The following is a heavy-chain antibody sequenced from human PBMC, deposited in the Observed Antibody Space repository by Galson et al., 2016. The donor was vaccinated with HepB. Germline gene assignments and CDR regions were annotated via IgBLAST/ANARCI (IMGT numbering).Heavy chain of an antibody. CDR3: ATNGPQLYFHWLNSFDY. V-gene: IGHV3-23*01. J-gene: IGHJ4*02. CDR2: ISATGSST. D-gene: IGHD3-9*01. Sequence: SLRLSCAASGFTSSTYAMSWVRQAPGKGLDWVSAISATGSSTYYADSVKGRFTISKDNSKNTLYLQMNGLGTEDTAIYYCATNGPQLYFHWLNSFDYWGQGTLVTVSS. CDR1: GFTSSTYA.